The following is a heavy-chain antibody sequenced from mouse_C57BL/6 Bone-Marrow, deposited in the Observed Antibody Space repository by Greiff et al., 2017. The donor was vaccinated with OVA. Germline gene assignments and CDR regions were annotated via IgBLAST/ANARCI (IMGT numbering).Heavy chain of an antibody. V-gene: IGHV1-7*01. CDR3: ARSSIYYDYDDGAWFAY. CDR1: GYTFTSYW. D-gene: IGHD2-4*01. CDR2: INPSSGYT. J-gene: IGHJ3*01. Sequence: VQLQQSGAELAKPGASVKLSCKASGYTFTSYWMHWVKQRPGQGLEWIGYINPSSGYTKYNQKFKDKATLTADKSSSTAYMQLSSLTYEDSAVYYCARSSIYYDYDDGAWFAYWGQGTLVTVSA.